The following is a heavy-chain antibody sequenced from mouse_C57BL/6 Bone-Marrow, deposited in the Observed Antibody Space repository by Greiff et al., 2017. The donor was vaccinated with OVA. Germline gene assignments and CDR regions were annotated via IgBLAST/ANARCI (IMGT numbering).Heavy chain of an antibody. J-gene: IGHJ3*01. V-gene: IGHV1-85*01. CDR3: ARSGTGTEFAY. CDR2: IYPRDGST. CDR1: GYTFTSYD. D-gene: IGHD4-1*01. Sequence: VQLVESGPELVKPGASVKLSCKASGYTFTSYDINWVKQRPGQGLEWIGWIYPRDGSTKYNEKFKGKATLTVDTSSSTAYMELHSLTSEDSAVYFCARSGTGTEFAYWGQGTLVTVSA.